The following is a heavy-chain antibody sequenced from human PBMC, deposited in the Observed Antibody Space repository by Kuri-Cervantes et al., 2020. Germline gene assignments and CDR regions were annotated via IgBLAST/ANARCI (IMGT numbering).Heavy chain of an antibody. D-gene: IGHD6-13*01. Sequence: ASGKVSCKASGYTFTTYAMHWVRQAPGQRLEWMGWISAGNGNTKYSQKFQGRVTITRDTSASTAYMELSSLRSEDTAVYYCASSSWYEPFDYWGQGTLVTVSS. V-gene: IGHV1-3*01. CDR3: ASSSWYEPFDY. J-gene: IGHJ4*02. CDR2: ISAGNGNT. CDR1: GYTFTTYA.